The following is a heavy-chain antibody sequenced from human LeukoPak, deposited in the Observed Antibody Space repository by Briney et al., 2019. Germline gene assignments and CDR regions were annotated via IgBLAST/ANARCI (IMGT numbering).Heavy chain of an antibody. Sequence: PSETLSLTCTVSGGSISSYYWSWIRQPPGKGLEWIGYIYYSESTNYNPSLNSRVTISVDTSKNQFSLNLSSVTAADTAVYYCARGDHYGGYVDYWGQGTLVTVSS. CDR1: GGSISSYY. CDR3: ARGDHYGGYVDY. J-gene: IGHJ4*02. V-gene: IGHV4-59*01. D-gene: IGHD4-23*01. CDR2: IYYSEST.